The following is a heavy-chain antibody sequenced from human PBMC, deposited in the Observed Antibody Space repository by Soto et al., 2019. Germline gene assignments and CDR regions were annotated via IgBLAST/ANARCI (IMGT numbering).Heavy chain of an antibody. CDR1: GFTFSSYG. J-gene: IGHJ3*02. Sequence: GGSLRLSCAASGFTFSSYGMHWVRQAPGKGLEWVAVIWYDGSNKYYADSVKGRFTISRDNSKNTLYLQMNSLRAEDTAVYYCARDAADIVVVVAATNDAFDIWGQGTMVTVSS. V-gene: IGHV3-33*01. CDR3: ARDAADIVVVVAATNDAFDI. D-gene: IGHD2-15*01. CDR2: IWYDGSNK.